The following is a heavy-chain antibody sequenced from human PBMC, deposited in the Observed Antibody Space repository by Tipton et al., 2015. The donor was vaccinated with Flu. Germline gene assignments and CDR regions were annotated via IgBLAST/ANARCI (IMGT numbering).Heavy chain of an antibody. CDR3: ARQMYYFASGTSDALDI. Sequence: TLSLTCVVSGYSIGSGYYWGWIRQPPGKGLEWIASIHHGGSAYYNPSLKSRVTVSADTSKNQFSLKLTSVTAADTAVYYCARQMYYFASGTSDALDIWGQRTLVTVSS. D-gene: IGHD3-10*01. CDR2: IHHGGSA. J-gene: IGHJ3*02. CDR1: GYSIGSGYY. V-gene: IGHV4-38-2*01.